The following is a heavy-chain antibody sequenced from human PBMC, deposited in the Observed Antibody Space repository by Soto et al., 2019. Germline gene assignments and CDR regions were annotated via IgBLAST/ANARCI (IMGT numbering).Heavy chain of an antibody. V-gene: IGHV3-7*03. CDR2: IKQDGSEK. CDR1: GFTFSSYW. D-gene: IGHD2-2*01. J-gene: IGHJ6*02. Sequence: GGSLRLSCAASGFTFSSYWMSWVRQAPGKGLEWVANIKQDGSEKYYVDSVKGRFTISRDNAKNSLYLQMNSLRAEDTAVYYCASDHCRSNSCHSYYYYGMDVWGQGTTATVSS. CDR3: ASDHCRSNSCHSYYYYGMDV.